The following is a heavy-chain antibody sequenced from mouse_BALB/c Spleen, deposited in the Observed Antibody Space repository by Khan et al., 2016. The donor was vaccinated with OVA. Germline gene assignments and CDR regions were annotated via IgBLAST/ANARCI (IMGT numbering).Heavy chain of an antibody. CDR1: GYTFTSYV. D-gene: IGHD1-1*01. CDR3: LRSLYYYGSAYEGFAY. J-gene: IGHJ3*01. Sequence: VQLQQSGPELVKPGASVKMSCKASGYTFTSYVMHWVKQKPGQGLEWIGYISPNSDGSKYNEKFRGKATLTSDKSSSTAYMELSSLTSEDSAVXSCLRSLYYYGSAYEGFAYWGQGTLVTVSA. CDR2: ISPNSDGS. V-gene: IGHV1S136*01.